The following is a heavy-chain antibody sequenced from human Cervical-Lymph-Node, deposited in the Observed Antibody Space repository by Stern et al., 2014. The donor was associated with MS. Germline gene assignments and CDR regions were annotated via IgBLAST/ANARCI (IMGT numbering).Heavy chain of an antibody. CDR1: GFSFSTYY. V-gene: IGHV3-74*02. CDR2: LNNDASTT. Sequence: EVHLVESGGGLVQPGGSLRLSCAASGFSFSTYYMQWVRQAPGKGLVWVSLLNNDASTTHYADSVKGRFTISRDNAKNTLYLQMNSLRTEDTAVYYCARGSGFLIDSWGQGTLVTVSS. CDR3: ARGSGFLIDS. J-gene: IGHJ4*02. D-gene: IGHD6-19*01.